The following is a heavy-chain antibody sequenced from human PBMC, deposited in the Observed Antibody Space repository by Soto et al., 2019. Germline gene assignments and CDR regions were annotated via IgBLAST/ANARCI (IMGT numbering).Heavy chain of an antibody. Sequence: PSETLSLTCTVSGGSFSPNYLSWIRQPLGKGLEGVGYIYYCGTTIYNPSLQSRVTISLQTPKSQFSLTLPSVTAAHTPVCFCGRLVAYYQSLDSWGPGTMVTVSS. V-gene: IGHV4-59*08. J-gene: IGHJ5*01. D-gene: IGHD3-16*01. CDR3: GRLVAYYQSLDS. CDR2: IYYCGTT. CDR1: GGSFSPNY.